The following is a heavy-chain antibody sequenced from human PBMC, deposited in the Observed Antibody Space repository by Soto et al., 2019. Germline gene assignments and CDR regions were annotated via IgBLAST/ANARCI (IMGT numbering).Heavy chain of an antibody. V-gene: IGHV1-46*01. CDR1: GYTFTSYY. CDR2: INPSGGST. CDR3: ARQLVHSSYYYYGMDV. D-gene: IGHD6-13*01. J-gene: IGHJ6*02. Sequence: ASVKVSCKASGYTFTSYYMHWVRQAPGQGLEWMGIINPSGGSTSYAQKFQGRVTMTRDTSTSTVYMELSSLRSEDTAVYYCARQLVHSSYYYYGMDVWGQGTTVTVSS.